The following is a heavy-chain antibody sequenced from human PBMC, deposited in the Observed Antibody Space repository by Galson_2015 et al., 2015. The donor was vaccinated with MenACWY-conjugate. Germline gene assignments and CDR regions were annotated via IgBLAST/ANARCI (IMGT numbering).Heavy chain of an antibody. V-gene: IGHV1-2*04. CDR2: INPNSGAT. J-gene: IGHJ4*02. CDR1: GYTFTGYY. CDR3: ARDPGYSNGWGCFDY. D-gene: IGHD6-19*01. Sequence: SVKVSCKASGYTFTGYYVHWVRQAPGQGLECMGWINPNSGATQYAQKFKGWVTMTRDTSISTAYVELSRLKSDDTAVYYCARDPGYSNGWGCFDYWGQGTPVTVSS.